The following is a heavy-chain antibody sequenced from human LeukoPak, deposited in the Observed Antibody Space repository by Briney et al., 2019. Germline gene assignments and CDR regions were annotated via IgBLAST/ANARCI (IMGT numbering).Heavy chain of an antibody. D-gene: IGHD3-3*01. Sequence: GGSLRLSCAASGFTFSSYGMHWVRQAPGKGLEWVAVISYDGSNKYYADSVKGRFTISRDNSKNTLYLQMNSLRAEDTAVYYCASFFGTDAFDIWGQGTMVTVSS. CDR3: ASFFGTDAFDI. CDR2: ISYDGSNK. CDR1: GFTFSSYG. J-gene: IGHJ3*02. V-gene: IGHV3-30*03.